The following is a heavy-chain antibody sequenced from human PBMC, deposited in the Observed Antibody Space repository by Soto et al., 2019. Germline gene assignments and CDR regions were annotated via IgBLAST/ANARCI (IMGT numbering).Heavy chain of an antibody. CDR3: AREWWDSGDDSQSYYYYCGMDV. CDR2: IIPIFGTA. CDR1: GGTFSSYA. J-gene: IGHJ6*02. Sequence: GASVKVSCKASGGTFSSYAISWVRQAPGQGLEWMGAIIPIFGTANYAQKFQGRVTITADESPSTAYMELSSRRSEDTAVYYCAREWWDSGDDSQSYYYYCGMDVWGQGTTVTVS. V-gene: IGHV1-69*13. D-gene: IGHD5-12*01.